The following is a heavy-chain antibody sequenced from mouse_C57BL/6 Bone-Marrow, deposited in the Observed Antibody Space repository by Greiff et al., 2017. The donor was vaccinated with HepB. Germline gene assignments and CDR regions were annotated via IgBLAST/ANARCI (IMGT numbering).Heavy chain of an antibody. D-gene: IGHD1-1*01. J-gene: IGHJ2*01. CDR1: GYTFTSYW. CDR3: ARYPSYYYGSSYDLYYFDY. CDR2: IYPGSGST. V-gene: IGHV1-55*01. Sequence: VQLQQPGAELVKPGASVKMSCKASGYTFTSYWITWVKQRPGQGLEWIGDIYPGSGSTNYNEKFKSKATLTVDTSSSTAYMQLSSLTSEDSAVYYCARYPSYYYGSSYDLYYFDYWGQGTTLTVSS.